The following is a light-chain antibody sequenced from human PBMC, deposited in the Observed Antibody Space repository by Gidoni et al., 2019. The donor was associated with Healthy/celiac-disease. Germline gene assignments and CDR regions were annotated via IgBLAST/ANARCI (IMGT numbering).Light chain of an antibody. J-gene: IGLJ3*02. CDR1: NIGSKN. CDR3: QVWDSSTWV. V-gene: IGLV3-9*01. CDR2: RDS. Sequence: SHELTQPPSVSVALGQTGRITCGGNNIGSKNVHWYQQRPGQAPVLVTYRDSNRPSEIPERLSGSNSGNTATMTISRAQDGDEADYYCQVWDSSTWVFGGGTKLTVL.